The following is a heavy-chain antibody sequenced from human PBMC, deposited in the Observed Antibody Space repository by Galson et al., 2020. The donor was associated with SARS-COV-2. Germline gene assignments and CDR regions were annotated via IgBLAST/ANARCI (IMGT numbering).Heavy chain of an antibody. J-gene: IGHJ5*02. V-gene: IGHV4-39*01. CDR1: GGSISSSSYY. Sequence: SETLSLTCTVSGGSISSSSYYWGWIRQPPGKGLEWIGSIYYSGSTYYNPSLKSRVTISVDTSKNQFSLKLSSVTAADTAVYYCARTGGLYYDILTGSTRNWFDPWGQGTLVTVSS. D-gene: IGHD3-9*01. CDR2: IYYSGST. CDR3: ARTGGLYYDILTGSTRNWFDP.